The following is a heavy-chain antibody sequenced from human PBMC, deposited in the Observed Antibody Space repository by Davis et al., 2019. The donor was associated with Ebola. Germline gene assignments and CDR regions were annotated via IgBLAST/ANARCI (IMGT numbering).Heavy chain of an antibody. Sequence: SETLSLTCTVSGGSISSYYWSWIRQPPGKGLEWIGYIYYSGSTNYNPSLKSRVTISVDTSKNQFPLQLSSVTAADTAVYYCASTMVQGVMDYYYYGMDVWGQGTTVTVSS. CDR2: IYYSGST. D-gene: IGHD3-10*01. CDR3: ASTMVQGVMDYYYYGMDV. J-gene: IGHJ6*02. CDR1: GGSISSYY. V-gene: IGHV4-59*01.